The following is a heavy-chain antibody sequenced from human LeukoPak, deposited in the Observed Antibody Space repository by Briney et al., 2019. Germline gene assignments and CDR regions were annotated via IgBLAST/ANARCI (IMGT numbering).Heavy chain of an antibody. CDR3: ARGMGTDYGDYEIDMTDNWFDP. D-gene: IGHD4-17*01. CDR2: IYYSGST. CDR1: GGSISSGGYY. V-gene: IGHV4-31*03. Sequence: PSQTLSLTCTVSGGSISSGGYYWSWIRQHPGKGLEWIGYIYYSGSTYYNPSLKSRVTISVDTSKNQFSLKLSSVTAADTAVYYCARGMGTDYGDYEIDMTDNWFDPWGQGTLVTVSS. J-gene: IGHJ5*02.